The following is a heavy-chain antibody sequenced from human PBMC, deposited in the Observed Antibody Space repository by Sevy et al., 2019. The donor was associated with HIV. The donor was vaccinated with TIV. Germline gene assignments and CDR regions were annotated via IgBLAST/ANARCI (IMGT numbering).Heavy chain of an antibody. CDR3: AKVLGFGSGYDYASDF. J-gene: IGHJ3*01. CDR1: GFTFTSYG. Sequence: GGSLRLSCAASGFTFTSYGIHWVRQAPGKGLECVAKISFAEKYKYYAESVKGRFTISRDISKNTVFLEMNSLRPDDTGVYYCAKVLGFGSGYDYASDFWGQGTMVTVSS. V-gene: IGHV3-30*02. D-gene: IGHD5-12*01. CDR2: ISFAEKYK.